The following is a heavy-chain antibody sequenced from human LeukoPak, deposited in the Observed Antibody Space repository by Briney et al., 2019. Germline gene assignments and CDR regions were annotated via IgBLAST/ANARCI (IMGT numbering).Heavy chain of an antibody. CDR1: GFTFSSSW. D-gene: IGHD4-17*01. V-gene: IGHV3-7*05. Sequence: GGSLRLSCAASGFTFSSSWMTWVRQAPGQGLEWVANINNDGSGTYYVDSVEGRFTISRDNAKNSLFLQMNSLRAEDTAVYYCASKAVTYYYDYWGQGTLVIVSS. J-gene: IGHJ4*02. CDR2: INNDGSGT. CDR3: ASKAVTYYYDY.